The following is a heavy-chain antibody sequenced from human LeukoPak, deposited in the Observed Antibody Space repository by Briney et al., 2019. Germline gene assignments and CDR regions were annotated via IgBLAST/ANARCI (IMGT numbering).Heavy chain of an antibody. CDR2: ISAGGATT. D-gene: IGHD1-14*01. CDR3: AKGKVNHDGAFDF. CDR1: GFSFSSYA. V-gene: IGHV3-23*01. Sequence: GGSLRLSCAASGFSFSSYAMSWARQAPGKGLEWVSGISAGGATTHYADSVKGRFTMSRDNSKKTVYLQMNSLRAEDTAIYYCAKGKVNHDGAFDFWGQGTMVTVSS. J-gene: IGHJ3*01.